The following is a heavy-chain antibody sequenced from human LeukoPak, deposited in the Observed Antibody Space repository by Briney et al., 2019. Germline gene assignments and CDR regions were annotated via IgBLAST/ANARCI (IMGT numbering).Heavy chain of an antibody. CDR1: GGSISSYY. CDR3: ARPRSGYYALAFDI. D-gene: IGHD3-22*01. V-gene: IGHV4-59*01. CDR2: IYYSGST. J-gene: IGHJ3*02. Sequence: SETLSLTCTVSGGSISSYYWSWIRQPPGKGLEWIGYIYYSGSTNYNPSLKSRVTISVDTSKNQFSLKLSSVTAADTAVYYCARPRSGYYALAFDIWGQGTMVTVSS.